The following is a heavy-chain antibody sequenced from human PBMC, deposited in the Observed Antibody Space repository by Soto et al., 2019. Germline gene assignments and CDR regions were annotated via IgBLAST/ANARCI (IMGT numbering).Heavy chain of an antibody. CDR1: GFTFDDYA. CDR2: ISWNSGSI. J-gene: IGHJ6*02. D-gene: IGHD1-26*01. CDR3: AIESMHFSGYGMDV. V-gene: IGHV3-9*01. Sequence: PGGSLRLSCAASGFTFDDYAMHWVRQAPGKGLEWVSGISWNSGSIGYADSVKGRFTISRDNAKNSLYLQMNSLRAEDTALYYCAIESMHFSGYGMDVWGQGTTVTVSS.